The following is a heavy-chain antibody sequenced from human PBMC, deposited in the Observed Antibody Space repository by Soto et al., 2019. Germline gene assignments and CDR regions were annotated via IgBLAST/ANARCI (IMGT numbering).Heavy chain of an antibody. J-gene: IGHJ4*02. CDR3: TQDGGSRDWLTVN. CDR2: ITGGGDNT. Sequence: EVQLLESGGDLVQPGGSLRLSCAASGFTFTSYAMSWIRQAPGKGLEWVSAITGGGDNTYYADSVKGRFTISRENSKNTLYLQMNSLRAEDTAFYYCTQDGGSRDWLTVNWGQGNLVTVSS. CDR1: GFTFTSYA. D-gene: IGHD3-9*01. V-gene: IGHV3-23*01.